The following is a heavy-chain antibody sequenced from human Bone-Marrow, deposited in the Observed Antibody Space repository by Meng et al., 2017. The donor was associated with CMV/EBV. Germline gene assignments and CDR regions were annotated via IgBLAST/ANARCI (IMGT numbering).Heavy chain of an antibody. D-gene: IGHD6-13*01. V-gene: IGHV3-21*01. CDR2: ISSSSSYI. J-gene: IGHJ6*02. Sequence: GESLKISCAASGFTFSSYSMNWVRQAPGKGLEWVSSISSSSSYIYYADSVKGRFTISRDNAKNSLYLQMNSLRAEDTAVYYCARGGLYSSSWYRGHYYYYGMDVWGQGTKVT. CDR3: ARGGLYSSSWYRGHYYYYGMDV. CDR1: GFTFSSYS.